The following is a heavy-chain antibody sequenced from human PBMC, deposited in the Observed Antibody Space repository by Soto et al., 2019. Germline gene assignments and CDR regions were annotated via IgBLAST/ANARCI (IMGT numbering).Heavy chain of an antibody. Sequence: EVQLMESGGGLVQPGGSLRLSCASSGFTLSMSAVNWVRQAPGKGLEWVSYISDSGDRTYYGDSVKGRFTISRDRSKNTVSLQMDSLRAEDTAVYYCAKDRGIIVKAGDAFDVWGQGTKVTVSS. D-gene: IGHD3-16*02. CDR2: ISDSGDRT. V-gene: IGHV3-23*01. J-gene: IGHJ3*01. CDR1: GFTLSMSA. CDR3: AKDRGIIVKAGDAFDV.